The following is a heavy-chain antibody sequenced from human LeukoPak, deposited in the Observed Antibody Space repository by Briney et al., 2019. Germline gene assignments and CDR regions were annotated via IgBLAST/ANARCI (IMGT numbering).Heavy chain of an antibody. D-gene: IGHD4-17*01. CDR1: GGSISSYF. J-gene: IGHJ5*02. V-gene: IGHV4-4*07. CDR3: ARAHHLDYGDWFDP. CDR2: IHASGTT. Sequence: SETLSLTCSVSGGSISSYFWSWIRQPAGKGLEWIGRIHASGTTIYSPSLKSRVTMSMDTSKNQFSLKLSSVTAADTAVYYCARAHHLDYGDWFDPWGQGVLVPVSS.